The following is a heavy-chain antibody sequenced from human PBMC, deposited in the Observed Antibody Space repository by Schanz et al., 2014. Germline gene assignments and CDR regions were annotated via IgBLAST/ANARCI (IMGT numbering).Heavy chain of an antibody. D-gene: IGHD6-19*01. J-gene: IGHJ4*02. CDR1: GFTFTTFA. Sequence: EQVLESGGGFVQPGGSLRLSCATSGFTFTTFAMTWVRQAPGKGLEWVSGISDRGDGTNYGDSVRGRFTISRDNSRNPVYLQMNNVAVDDTATYYCVKTDAGWRFDYWGQGTLVIVSS. CDR2: ISDRGDGT. CDR3: VKTDAGWRFDY. V-gene: IGHV3-23*01.